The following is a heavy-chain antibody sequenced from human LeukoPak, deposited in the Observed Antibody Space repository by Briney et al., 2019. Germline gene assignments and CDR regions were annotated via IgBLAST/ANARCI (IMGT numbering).Heavy chain of an antibody. CDR3: AKEEIVALDAFDI. CDR1: GFDFSSYS. J-gene: IGHJ3*02. D-gene: IGHD3-22*01. V-gene: IGHV3-21*01. Sequence: GGSLRLSCAASGFDFSSYSMNWVRQAPGKGLEWVSAISPWSDYIYYVDSVKGRFTISRDYAKNSLYLQMNSLRAEDTAVYYCAKEEIVALDAFDIWGQGTMVTVSS. CDR2: ISPWSDYI.